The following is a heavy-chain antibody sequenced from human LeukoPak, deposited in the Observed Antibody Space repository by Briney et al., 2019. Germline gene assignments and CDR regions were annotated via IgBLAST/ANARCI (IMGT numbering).Heavy chain of an antibody. CDR2: IYSGGSI. V-gene: IGHV3-66*04. J-gene: IGHJ4*02. D-gene: IGHD6-19*01. Sequence: GGSLRLSCAASGFTVSSNYMNWVRQAPGKGLEWVSVIYSGGSIYYADSVKGRFTISRDNSKNTLYLQVNSLRAEDTAVYYCARPYSSGWYGDFDYWGQGTLVTVSS. CDR3: ARPYSSGWYGDFDY. CDR1: GFTVSSNY.